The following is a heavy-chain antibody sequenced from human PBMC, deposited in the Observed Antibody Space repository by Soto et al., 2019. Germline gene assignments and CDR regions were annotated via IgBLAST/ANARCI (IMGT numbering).Heavy chain of an antibody. D-gene: IGHD1-26*01. CDR1: GGSITNDNW. Sequence: SETLSLTCDVSGGSITNDNWWTWVRQPPGKGLEWVGEVYHNGNTNYNPSLKSRVTISVDKSKNHFSLELTSVDATDTAVYYCASRIEGSTYWGQGTLVTVSS. J-gene: IGHJ4*02. V-gene: IGHV4-4*02. CDR3: ASRIEGSTY. CDR2: VYHNGNT.